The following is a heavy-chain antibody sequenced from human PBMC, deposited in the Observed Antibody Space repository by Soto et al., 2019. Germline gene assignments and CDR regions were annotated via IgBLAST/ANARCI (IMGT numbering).Heavy chain of an antibody. J-gene: IGHJ4*02. CDR3: ATSAPHTLANYYDSSGPRY. CDR1: GYTLTELS. CDR2: FDPEDGET. D-gene: IGHD3-22*01. V-gene: IGHV1-24*01. Sequence: ASVKVSCKVSGYTLTELSMHWVRQAPGKGLEWMGGFDPEDGETIYAQKFRGRVTMTEDTSTDTAYMELSSLRSEDTAVYYCATSAPHTLANYYDSSGPRYWGQGTLVTVSS.